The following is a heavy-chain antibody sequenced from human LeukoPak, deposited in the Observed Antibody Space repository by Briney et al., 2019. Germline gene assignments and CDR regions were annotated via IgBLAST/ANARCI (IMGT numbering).Heavy chain of an antibody. V-gene: IGHV4-30-4*01. D-gene: IGHD3-22*01. Sequence: SQTLSLTCTVSGGSISSGDYFWSWIRQPPGKGLEWIGYLYFSGSTYYNPSLESRVTILVDTSKNQFSLRLSFVTAADTAAYYCAKGSYYDSSGSFYFDYWGQGTLVTVSS. CDR3: AKGSYYDSSGSFYFDY. CDR1: GGSISSGDYF. CDR2: LYFSGST. J-gene: IGHJ4*02.